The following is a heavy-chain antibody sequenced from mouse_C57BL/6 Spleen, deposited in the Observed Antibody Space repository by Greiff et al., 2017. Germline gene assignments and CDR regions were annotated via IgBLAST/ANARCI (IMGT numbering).Heavy chain of an antibody. CDR3: GYLRY. CDR2: IAPENVDT. Sequence: VQLHQSGAELVRPGASVKLSCTVSDFNIKDDYMHWVTQRPEQGLEWIGWIAPENVDTAYASKFPGKATLTADTTSNTAYLQLSNLTTEDTTVYYCGYLRYWGQGTTVTVSA. V-gene: IGHV14-4*01. D-gene: IGHD2-3*01. CDR1: DFNIKDDY. J-gene: IGHJ3*01.